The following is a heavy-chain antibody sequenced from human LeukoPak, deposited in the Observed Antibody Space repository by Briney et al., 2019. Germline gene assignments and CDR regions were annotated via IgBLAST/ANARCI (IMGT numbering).Heavy chain of an antibody. CDR1: GGSFSGHY. CDR3: ARVTGSGWNDAFDI. CDR2: IYYSGST. V-gene: IGHV4-59*11. Sequence: SETLSLTCAVYGGSFSGHYWSWIRQPPGKGLEWIGYIYYSGSTNYNPSLKSRVTISVDTSKNQFSLKLSSVTAADTAVYYCARVTGSGWNDAFDIWGQGTMVTVSS. D-gene: IGHD6-19*01. J-gene: IGHJ3*02.